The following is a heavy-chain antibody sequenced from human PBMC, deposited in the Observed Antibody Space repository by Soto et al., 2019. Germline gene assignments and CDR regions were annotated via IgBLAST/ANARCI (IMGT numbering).Heavy chain of an antibody. CDR3: ARVRVGQTTVSGGWFDP. Sequence: SVKVSCKASGGTFSSYSISWVRQAPGQGLEWMGGIIPIFGTANYAQKFQGRVTITADESTSTAYMELSSLRSEDTAVYYCARVRVGQTTVSGGWFDPWGQGTLVTVSS. J-gene: IGHJ5*02. CDR1: GGTFSSYS. CDR2: IIPIFGTA. D-gene: IGHD4-4*01. V-gene: IGHV1-69*13.